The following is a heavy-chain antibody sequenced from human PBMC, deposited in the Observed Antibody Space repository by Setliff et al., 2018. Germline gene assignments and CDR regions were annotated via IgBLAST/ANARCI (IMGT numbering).Heavy chain of an antibody. CDR3: ARDKRQYNFWSGYYGSWGNYFDY. CDR1: GSSIISDYY. V-gene: IGHV4-38-2*02. CDR2: IFQSGNT. J-gene: IGHJ4*02. Sequence: SETLSLTCAVSGSSIISDYYWVWIRQPPGRGLEWIGSIFQSGNTYYNPSLKSRVTISVDTSKNQFSLKLSSVTAADTAVYYCARDKRQYNFWSGYYGSWGNYFDYWGQGTLVTVSS. D-gene: IGHD3-3*01.